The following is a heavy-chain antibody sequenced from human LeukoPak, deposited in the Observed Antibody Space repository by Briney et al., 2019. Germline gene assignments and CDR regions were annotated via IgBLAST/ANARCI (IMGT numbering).Heavy chain of an antibody. Sequence: GGSLRLSCAASGFTFSSYSMSWVRQAPGKGLEWVSSISSTTSYIYYADSVKGRFTISRDNAKNSLYLQMNSLRAEDTAVYYCARPTSPLELHFYYYMDVWGKGTTVTVSS. J-gene: IGHJ6*03. CDR2: ISSTTSYI. CDR3: ARPTSPLELHFYYYMDV. V-gene: IGHV3-21*01. CDR1: GFTFSSYS. D-gene: IGHD1-7*01.